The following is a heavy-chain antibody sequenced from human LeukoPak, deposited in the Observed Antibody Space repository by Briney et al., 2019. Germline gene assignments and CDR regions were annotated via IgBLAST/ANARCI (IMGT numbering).Heavy chain of an antibody. CDR2: ISYDGSNK. D-gene: IGHD6-13*01. J-gene: IGHJ4*02. CDR1: GFTFSSYG. Sequence: GRSLRLSCAASGFTFSSYGMHWVRQAPGKGLEWVAVISYDGSNKYYADSVKGRFTISRDNSKNTLYLQMNSPRAEDTAVYYCAKDGVDSSSWYYFDYWGQGTLVTVSS. V-gene: IGHV3-30*18. CDR3: AKDGVDSSSWYYFDY.